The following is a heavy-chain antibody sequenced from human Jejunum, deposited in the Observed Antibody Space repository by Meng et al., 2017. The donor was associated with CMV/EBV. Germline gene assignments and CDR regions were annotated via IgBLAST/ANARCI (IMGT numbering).Heavy chain of an antibody. J-gene: IGHJ4*02. Sequence: SGGSISNYSWRWIRPSPGKGLEWIGYLHSSGTTSYTPSLKRRVSMSFDTPKNRFSLKLTSVTAADTAVYYCARDRGNTYGYELAYWGQGTLVTVSS. CDR2: LHSSGTT. D-gene: IGHD5-18*01. CDR3: ARDRGNTYGYELAY. V-gene: IGHV4-59*01. CDR1: GGSISNYS.